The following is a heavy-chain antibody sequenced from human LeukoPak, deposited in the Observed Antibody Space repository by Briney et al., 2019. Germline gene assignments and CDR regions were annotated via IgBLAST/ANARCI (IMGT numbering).Heavy chain of an antibody. V-gene: IGHV3-33*01. CDR3: ARDLPYYDSNVKPYDY. D-gene: IGHD3-22*01. CDR1: GFTFSSYG. Sequence: PGGSLRLSCAASGFTFSSYGMHWVRQAPGKGLGWVAVIWYDGSNKYYADSVKGRFTISRDNAKNTLYLQMNSLRAEDTAVYYCARDLPYYDSNVKPYDYWGQGTLVTVSS. J-gene: IGHJ4*02. CDR2: IWYDGSNK.